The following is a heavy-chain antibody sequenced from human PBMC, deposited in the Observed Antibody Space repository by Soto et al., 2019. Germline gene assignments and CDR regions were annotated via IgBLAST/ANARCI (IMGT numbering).Heavy chain of an antibody. V-gene: IGHV4-34*01. CDR3: ARGTYYYDSSGYYYGPFDY. CDR1: DGSICGYY. CDR2: INHSGST. Sequence: SQLLSLTCAVGDGSICGYYWSWIRQPPAKGLVWIGEINHSGSTNYNPSLKSRVTISVDTSKNQFSLKLSSVTAADTAVYYCARGTYYYDSSGYYYGPFDYWGQGTLVSVSS. J-gene: IGHJ4*02. D-gene: IGHD3-22*01.